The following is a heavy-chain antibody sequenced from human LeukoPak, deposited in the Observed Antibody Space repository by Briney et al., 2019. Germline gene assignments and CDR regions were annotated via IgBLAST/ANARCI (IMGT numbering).Heavy chain of an antibody. V-gene: IGHV3-23*01. D-gene: IGHD4-17*01. CDR2: INSGGYT. J-gene: IGHJ4*02. CDR1: GFTFSSYA. Sequence: QPGGSLRLSCAASGFTFSSYAMSWVRQAPGKGLEWVSGINSGGYTFYADPVKGRFTISRDSSKNTLYLQMNSLRAEDTAVYYCAKDLTVTTSGYFDYWGQGTLVTVSS. CDR3: AKDLTVTTSGYFDY.